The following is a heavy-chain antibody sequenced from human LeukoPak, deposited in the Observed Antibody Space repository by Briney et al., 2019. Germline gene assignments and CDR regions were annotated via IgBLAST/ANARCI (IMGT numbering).Heavy chain of an antibody. J-gene: IGHJ3*02. CDR3: ARAQYSSSPASDAFDI. D-gene: IGHD6-6*01. Sequence: GGSLRLSCAASGFTFSSYAMCWVRQAPGKGLEWVSAISGSGGGTYYADSVKGRFTISRDNSKNTLYLQMNSLRAEDTAVYYCARAQYSSSPASDAFDIWGQGTMVTVSS. CDR1: GFTFSSYA. CDR2: ISGSGGGT. V-gene: IGHV3-23*01.